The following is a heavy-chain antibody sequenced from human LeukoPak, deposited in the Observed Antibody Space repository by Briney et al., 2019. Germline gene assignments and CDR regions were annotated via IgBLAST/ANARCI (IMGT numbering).Heavy chain of an antibody. J-gene: IGHJ4*02. D-gene: IGHD3-22*01. CDR1: GGSLSTHH. Sequence: PSETLSLTCVVSGGSLSTHHWSWIRQSPGKGLEWIGEIYHSGSTNYNPSLKSRVTISVDKSKNQFSLKLSSVTAADTAVYYCASMTEYYYDSSGYYFEDWGQGTLVTVSS. CDR2: IYHSGST. CDR3: ASMTEYYYDSSGYYFED. V-gene: IGHV4/OR15-8*01.